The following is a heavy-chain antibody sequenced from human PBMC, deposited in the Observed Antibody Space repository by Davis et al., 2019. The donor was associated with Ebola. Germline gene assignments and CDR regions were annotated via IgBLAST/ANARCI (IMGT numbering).Heavy chain of an antibody. Sequence: ASVKVSCKASGYTFTSYAMHWVRQAPGQRLEWMGWINAGNGNTKYSQKFQGRVTITRDTSASTAYMELSSLRSEDTAVYYCAREEGGYYGSGSYFTGGDYYYYGMDVWGQGTTVTVSS. V-gene: IGHV1-3*01. D-gene: IGHD3-10*01. J-gene: IGHJ6*02. CDR1: GYTFTSYA. CDR2: INAGNGNT. CDR3: AREEGGYYGSGSYFTGGDYYYYGMDV.